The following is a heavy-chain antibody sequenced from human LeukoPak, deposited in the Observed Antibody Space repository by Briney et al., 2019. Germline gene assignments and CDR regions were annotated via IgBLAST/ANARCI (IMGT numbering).Heavy chain of an antibody. V-gene: IGHV4-59*12. J-gene: IGHJ4*02. Sequence: PSETLSLTCTVSGASISSYYWSWIRQPPGKGLEWIGYIYHSGSTYYNPSLKSRVTISVDRSKNQFSLKLSSVTAADTAVYYCARTGGNSDYWGQGTLVTVSS. CDR1: GASISSYY. CDR3: ARTGGNSDY. D-gene: IGHD4-23*01. CDR2: IYHSGST.